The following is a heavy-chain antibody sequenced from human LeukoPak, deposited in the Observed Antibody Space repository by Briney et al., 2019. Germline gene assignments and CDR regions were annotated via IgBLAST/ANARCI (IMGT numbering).Heavy chain of an antibody. CDR1: GFTFSSQA. V-gene: IGHV3-23*01. CDR3: AKDRFNFDGWVY. J-gene: IGHJ4*02. CDR2: ITATGGST. Sequence: QPGGSLRLSCAAFGFTFSSQAMSWVRQAPGQGLEWVSSITATGGSTYYADSVKGRFTISRANSKNTLYLQMNSLRAEDTAVYYCAKDRFNFDGWVYWGQGTLVTVSS. D-gene: IGHD1-20*01.